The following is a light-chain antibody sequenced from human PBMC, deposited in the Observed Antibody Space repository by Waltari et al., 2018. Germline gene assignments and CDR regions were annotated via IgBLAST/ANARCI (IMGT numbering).Light chain of an antibody. CDR1: QTVRTTY. CDR3: QQYDISPLT. J-gene: IGKJ4*01. V-gene: IGKV3-20*01. CDR2: GAS. Sequence: EIVLTQSPGTLSLSPGERATLSCRASQTVRTTYLAWYQQKPGQAPTLLIYGASSRATGSPYRFSGSGSETDFSLTISSLEPEDFAVYYCQQYDISPLTFGGGTKVEIK.